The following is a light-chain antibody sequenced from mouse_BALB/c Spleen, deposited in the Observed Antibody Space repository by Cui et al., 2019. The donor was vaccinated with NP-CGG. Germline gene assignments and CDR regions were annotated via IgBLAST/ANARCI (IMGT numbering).Light chain of an antibody. CDR3: VLWYSNHWV. CDR2: GTN. J-gene: IGLJ1*01. V-gene: IGLV1*01. Sequence: QPFLTQDSALTTSPGETVTLTCRSSTGAVTTSNYANWVQEKPDHLFTGLIGGTNNRVPGVPARFSGSLIGDKAALTITGAQTEDEAIYFCVLWYSNHWVFGGGTKLTVL. CDR1: TGAVTTSNY.